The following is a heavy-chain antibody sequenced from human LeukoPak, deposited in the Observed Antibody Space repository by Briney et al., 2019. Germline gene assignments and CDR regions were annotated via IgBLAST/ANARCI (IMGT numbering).Heavy chain of an antibody. Sequence: SVKVSCKASGGTFSSYAISWVRQAPGQGLEWMGGIIPIFGTANYAQKFQGRVTITADESTSTAYMELSSLRSEDTAVYYCAREGGMYYDFWSGYYLKAFDIWGQGTMVTVSS. CDR3: AREGGMYYDFWSGYYLKAFDI. V-gene: IGHV1-69*13. CDR1: GGTFSSYA. J-gene: IGHJ3*02. CDR2: IIPIFGTA. D-gene: IGHD3-3*01.